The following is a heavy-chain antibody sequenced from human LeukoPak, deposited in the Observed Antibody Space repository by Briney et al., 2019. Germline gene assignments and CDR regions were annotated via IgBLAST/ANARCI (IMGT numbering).Heavy chain of an antibody. D-gene: IGHD6-19*01. CDR2: MSSIRIYI. CDR3: ARDVIEDYSSNNA. CDR1: GYTFSRYS. V-gene: IGHV3-21*01. J-gene: IGHJ5*02. Sequence: GGSLTLFCAASGYTFSRYSMYWVRQAPGKALAWVSSMSSIRIYIYYADSGKGRFTISRDNTKNSLYLQMNSLRAEDTAVYYCARDVIEDYSSNNAWGQGTLVTVSS.